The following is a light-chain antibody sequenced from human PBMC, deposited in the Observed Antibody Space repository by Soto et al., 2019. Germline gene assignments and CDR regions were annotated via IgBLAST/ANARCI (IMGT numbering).Light chain of an antibody. V-gene: IGLV2-14*03. CDR1: STDVGGYNY. Sequence: QSVLTQPASVYGSPGHSITISCTGTSTDVGGYNYVSWYQQHPGKAPKLMIYDVSNRPSGVSNRFSGSKPGNTASLTISGLQAEDEADYYCSSYPSSSTYVFGTGTKVTVL. CDR3: SSYPSSSTYV. J-gene: IGLJ1*01. CDR2: DVS.